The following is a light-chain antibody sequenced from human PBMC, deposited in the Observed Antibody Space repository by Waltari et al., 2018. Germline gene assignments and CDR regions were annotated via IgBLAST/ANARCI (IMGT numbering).Light chain of an antibody. V-gene: IGKV1-39*01. CDR2: AAS. Sequence: DIQMTQSPPSLAASVGDSVNITCRASQTIRNYLNWYQQRPWKAPKLLISAASSLQSGVPSRFSGSGSGTDFALTISSLQPEDFASYHCQETYTTLFTFGPGTKVEIK. CDR3: QETYTTLFT. CDR1: QTIRNY. J-gene: IGKJ3*01.